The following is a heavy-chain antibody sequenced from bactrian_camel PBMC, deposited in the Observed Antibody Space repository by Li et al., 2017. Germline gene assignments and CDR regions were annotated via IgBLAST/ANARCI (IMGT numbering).Heavy chain of an antibody. CDR2: ISPGTGRR. D-gene: IGHD6*01. Sequence: EVQLVESGGGSVQAGGSLRLSCAASGYTYSSYCKGWFRQAPGKEREGVAAISPGTGRRWYGDSVKGRFTISRDDNQRTIYLQMNSLKPEDTAMYYCAAGSICSWDTSEYNYWGQGTQVTVS. CDR1: GYTYSSYC. CDR3: AAGSICSWDTSEYNY. V-gene: IGHV3S40*01. J-gene: IGHJ4*01.